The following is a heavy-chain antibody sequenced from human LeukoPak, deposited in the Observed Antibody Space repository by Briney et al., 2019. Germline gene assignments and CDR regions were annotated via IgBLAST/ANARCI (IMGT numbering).Heavy chain of an antibody. CDR2: IYYSGTT. CDR3: ARHSRHLAATGTMGCFGY. D-gene: IGHD6-13*01. Sequence: PSETLSLTCSASGGSISPYYWSWIRQPPGKGLEWIGYIYYSGTTNYNPSLKSRVTISVDTSKNQFSLKLSSVTAADTAVYYCARHSRHLAATGTMGCFGYWGQGSLVTVSS. V-gene: IGHV4-59*01. CDR1: GGSISPYY. J-gene: IGHJ4*02.